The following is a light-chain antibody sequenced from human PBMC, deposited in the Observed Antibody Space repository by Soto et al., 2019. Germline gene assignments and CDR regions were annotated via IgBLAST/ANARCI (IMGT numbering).Light chain of an antibody. CDR3: QQYDKWPLT. Sequence: EIVMTQSPATLSVSPGERATLSCRASQSVGINLAWIQQKPGQAPRLLIYGASTRPTGITARFSGSGSGTEFTLTISTLQSEDFAVYYCQQYDKWPLTFGGGTTVDIK. V-gene: IGKV3-15*01. CDR1: QSVGIN. CDR2: GAS. J-gene: IGKJ4*01.